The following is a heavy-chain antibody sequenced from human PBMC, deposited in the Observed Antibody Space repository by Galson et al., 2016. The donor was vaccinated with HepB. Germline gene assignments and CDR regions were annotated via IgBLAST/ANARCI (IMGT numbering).Heavy chain of an antibody. CDR3: AIRRDCSGGRCYSAWFDP. J-gene: IGHJ5*02. CDR2: IYPGDPDT. V-gene: IGHV5-51*01. Sequence: QSGAEVKKPGESLKISCKGSGYSFSSYWIGWVRQMPGKGLEWMGVIYPGDPDTRYSPSFQGQVTISADKSISTAYLQWSSLKASDTAMYYCAIRRDCSGGRCYSAWFDPWGQGTLVTVSS. CDR1: GYSFSSYW. D-gene: IGHD2-15*01.